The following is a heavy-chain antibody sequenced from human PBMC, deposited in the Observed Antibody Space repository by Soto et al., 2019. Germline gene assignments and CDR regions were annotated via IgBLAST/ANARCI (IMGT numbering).Heavy chain of an antibody. V-gene: IGHV3-23*01. J-gene: IGHJ4*02. CDR1: GFTFSSYA. CDR3: ANIPYYDSSGYYYETN. CDR2: ISGSGGST. D-gene: IGHD3-22*01. Sequence: GGSLRLSCAASGFTFSSYAMSWVRQAPGKGLEWVSAISGSGGSTYYADSVKGRFTISRDNSKNTLYLQMNSLRAEDTAVYYCANIPYYDSSGYYYETNWGQGTLVTVSS.